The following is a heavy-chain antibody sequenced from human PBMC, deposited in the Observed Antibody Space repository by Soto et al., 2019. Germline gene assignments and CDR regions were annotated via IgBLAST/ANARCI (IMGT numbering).Heavy chain of an antibody. CDR1: GFTFTSSA. Sequence: ASVKVSCKASGFTFTSSAIQWVRQARGQRLEWIGWIVVGSGNTNYAQKFQERVTITRDMSTSTAYMELSSLRSEDTAVYYCAAYNPYYDILTGYYYPNHDAFDIWGQGTMVTVS. CDR3: AAYNPYYDILTGYYYPNHDAFDI. D-gene: IGHD3-9*01. J-gene: IGHJ3*02. CDR2: IVVGSGNT. V-gene: IGHV1-58*02.